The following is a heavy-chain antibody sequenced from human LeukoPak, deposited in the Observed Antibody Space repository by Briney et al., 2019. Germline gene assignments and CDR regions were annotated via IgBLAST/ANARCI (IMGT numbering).Heavy chain of an antibody. CDR3: ATSWGSNGGIYFDF. V-gene: IGHV1-24*01. J-gene: IGHJ4*02. CDR2: FDPEDDET. D-gene: IGHD2-8*01. CDR1: GYTVTAVS. Sequence: ASVKVSCKVSGYTVTAVSINWVRQAPGKGLEWMGGFDPEDDETIYAQNFQGRATMTEDTSTDTAYMELSSLRSEDTAIYYCATSWGSNGGIYFDFWGQGTLVTVSS.